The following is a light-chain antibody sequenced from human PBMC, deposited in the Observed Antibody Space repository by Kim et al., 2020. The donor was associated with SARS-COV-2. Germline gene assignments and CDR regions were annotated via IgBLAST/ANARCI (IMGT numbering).Light chain of an antibody. V-gene: IGKV3-20*01. J-gene: IGKJ2*01. Sequence: SPGERATRSCRPSQIVDNNHLAWYHHKPGQAPRLLIYGASNRATGIPDRFSGSESGTEVTLTISRLEPEDCGVYYCQQFDSSLWYTFGQGTKLEIK. CDR2: GAS. CDR3: QQFDSSLWYT. CDR1: QIVDNNH.